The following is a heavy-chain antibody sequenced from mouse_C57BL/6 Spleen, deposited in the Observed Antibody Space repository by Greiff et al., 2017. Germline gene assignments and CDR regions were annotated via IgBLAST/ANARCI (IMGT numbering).Heavy chain of an antibody. CDR1: GYTFTSYT. V-gene: IGHV1-4*01. CDR2: INPSSGYT. D-gene: IGHD2-3*01. Sequence: QVQLKQSGAELARPGASVKMSCKASGYTFTSYTMHWVKQRPGQGLEWIGYINPSSGYTKYNQKFKDKATLTADKSSSTAYMQLSSLTSEDSAVYYCAREDGDAMDYWGQGTSVTVSS. J-gene: IGHJ4*01. CDR3: AREDGDAMDY.